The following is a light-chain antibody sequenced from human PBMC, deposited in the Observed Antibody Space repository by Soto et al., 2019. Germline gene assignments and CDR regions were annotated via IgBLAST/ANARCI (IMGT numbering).Light chain of an antibody. V-gene: IGKV1-27*01. CDR2: AAS. J-gene: IGKJ5*01. Sequence: DIQMIQSPSSLSAYVGARVTISCRASQGIGNHLAWYQQKPGKVPKLLIHAASTLQSGVPSRFSGSGSGTDFTLIISSLQPEDVATYFCEMYNNAPLITFGQGTRLEIK. CDR3: EMYNNAPLIT. CDR1: QGIGNH.